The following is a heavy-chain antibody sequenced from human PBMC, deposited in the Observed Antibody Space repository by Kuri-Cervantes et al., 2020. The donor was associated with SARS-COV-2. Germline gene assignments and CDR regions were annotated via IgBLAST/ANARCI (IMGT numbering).Heavy chain of an antibody. J-gene: IGHJ3*02. CDR1: GGSISSYY. D-gene: IGHD6-6*01. Sequence: GSLRLSCTVSGGSISSYYWSWIRQPAGKGLEWIGRIYTSGSTNYNPSLKSRVTISVDTSKNQFSLKLSSVTAADTAVYYCASKGQLEDAFDIWGQGTMVTVSS. CDR3: ASKGQLEDAFDI. CDR2: IYTSGST. V-gene: IGHV4-4*07.